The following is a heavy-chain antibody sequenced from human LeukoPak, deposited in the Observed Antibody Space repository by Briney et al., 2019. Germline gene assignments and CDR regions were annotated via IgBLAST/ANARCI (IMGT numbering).Heavy chain of an antibody. V-gene: IGHV1-69*05. CDR3: ARGPFGGGSGSYRYYYYMDV. Sequence: SVKVSCKASGGTFSSYAISWVRQAPGQGLEWMGGIIPIFGTANYAQKFQGRVTITTDESTSTAYMELSSLRSEDTAVYYCARGPFGGGSGSYRYYYYMDVWGKGTTVTVS. J-gene: IGHJ6*03. D-gene: IGHD3-10*01. CDR1: GGTFSSYA. CDR2: IIPIFGTA.